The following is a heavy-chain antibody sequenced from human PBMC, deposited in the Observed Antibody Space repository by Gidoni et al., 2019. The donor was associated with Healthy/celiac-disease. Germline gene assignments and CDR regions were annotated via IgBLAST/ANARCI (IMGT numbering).Heavy chain of an antibody. CDR1: GFTFGDYA. CDR3: TREGKLRFLEWLSLLYFDY. CDR2: IRSKAYGGTT. J-gene: IGHJ4*02. V-gene: IGHV3-49*05. Sequence: EVQLVESGGGLVKPGRSLRLSCTASGFTFGDYAMSWFRQAPGKGLEWVGFIRSKAYGGTTEYAASVKGRFTISRDDSKSIAYLQMNSLKTEDTAVYYCTREGKLRFLEWLSLLYFDYWGQGTLVTVSS. D-gene: IGHD3-3*01.